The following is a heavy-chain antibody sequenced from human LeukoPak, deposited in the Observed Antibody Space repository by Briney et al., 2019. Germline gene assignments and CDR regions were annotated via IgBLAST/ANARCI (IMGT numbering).Heavy chain of an antibody. Sequence: GGSLRLSCAASGFTFRSSWMHWVRQAPGRGRVGVSRLNSDGISASYANSVKGRFTISRDNVKNTLYLQMNSLRAEDTAVYYCARDFTIFDAFDIWGQGTMVTVSS. D-gene: IGHD3-3*01. CDR2: LNSDGISA. CDR1: GFTFRSSW. J-gene: IGHJ3*02. V-gene: IGHV3-74*01. CDR3: ARDFTIFDAFDI.